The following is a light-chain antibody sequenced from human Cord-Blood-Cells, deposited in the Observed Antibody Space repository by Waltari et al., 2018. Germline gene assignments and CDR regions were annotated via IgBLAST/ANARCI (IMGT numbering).Light chain of an antibody. CDR3: SSYAGSNNV. CDR2: EVS. CDR1: SSDVGGYNY. Sequence: QSALTQPPSASGSPGQSVPISCTGTSSDVGGYNYVSWYQQHPGKAPKLMIYEVSKRPSGVPDRFSGSKSVNTASLTVSGLQAEDEADYYCSSYAGSNNVFGTGTKVTVL. V-gene: IGLV2-8*01. J-gene: IGLJ1*01.